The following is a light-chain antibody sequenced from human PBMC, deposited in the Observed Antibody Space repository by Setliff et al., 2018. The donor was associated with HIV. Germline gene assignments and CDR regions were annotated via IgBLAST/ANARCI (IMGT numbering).Light chain of an antibody. CDR3: QSYDSSLSGDV. Sequence: QSVLAQPPSVSGAPGQRVTISCTGSSSNIGAAYDVQWYKQLPGTAPKVLIYGNSNRPSGVPDRFSGSKSGTSASLAITGLQAEDEADYYCQSYDSSLSGDVFGTGTKGTV. J-gene: IGLJ1*01. CDR1: SSNIGAAYD. V-gene: IGLV1-40*01. CDR2: GNS.